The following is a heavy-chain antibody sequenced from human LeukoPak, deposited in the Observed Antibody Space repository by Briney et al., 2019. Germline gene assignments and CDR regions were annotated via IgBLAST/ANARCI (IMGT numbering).Heavy chain of an antibody. V-gene: IGHV4-59*08. Sequence: PSETLSLTCTVSGGSINDCYWSWIRQPPGKGLEWIAWIYYSGSTNYNPSLKSRVTISVDTSKNQFSLKLTSVTAADTAVYYCARVDSSDAGNFDYWGQGTLVTVSS. J-gene: IGHJ4*02. CDR1: GGSINDCY. CDR2: IYYSGST. CDR3: ARVDSSDAGNFDY. D-gene: IGHD2-15*01.